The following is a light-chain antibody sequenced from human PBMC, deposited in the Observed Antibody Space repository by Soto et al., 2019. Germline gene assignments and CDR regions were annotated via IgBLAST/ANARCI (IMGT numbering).Light chain of an antibody. CDR1: SSDVGGYNY. J-gene: IGLJ1*01. CDR2: DVS. Sequence: QSVLTQPRSVSGSPGQSVTISCTGTSSDVGGYNYVSWYQQHPGKAPKLMIYDVSKRPSGVPDRFSGSKSGNTASLTISGLQAEDEADYSCCSYASTYPLVFGTGTKVTVL. V-gene: IGLV2-11*01. CDR3: CSYASTYPLV.